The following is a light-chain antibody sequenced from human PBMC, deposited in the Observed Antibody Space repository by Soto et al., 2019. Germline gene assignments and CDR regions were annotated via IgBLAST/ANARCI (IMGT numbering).Light chain of an antibody. CDR2: STS. Sequence: QAVVTQEPSLTVSPGGTVTLTCASSTGAVTSAYFPNWFQQKPGQTPRPLIYSTSNKHSWTPARFSGSLLGGKAALTLSGVQPEDEAEYYCLLYYGGARVFDGGTKLTVL. V-gene: IGLV7-43*01. CDR3: LLYYGGARV. CDR1: TGAVTSAYF. J-gene: IGLJ2*01.